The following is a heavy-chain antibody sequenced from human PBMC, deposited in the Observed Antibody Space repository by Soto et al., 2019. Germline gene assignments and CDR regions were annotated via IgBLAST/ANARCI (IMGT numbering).Heavy chain of an antibody. J-gene: IGHJ6*03. CDR1: GYTFTSYA. Sequence: QVQLVQAGAEVKKPAASVKVSCKASGYTFTSYAMHWVRQAPGQRLEWMGWINDCNGNTKYSQKFQGRVTITRDTSESTAYMELSSLRSEDTAVYYCALHYDFWSGYPIYYYYCYMDVWGKGTTVSVSS. D-gene: IGHD3-3*01. CDR2: INDCNGNT. CDR3: ALHYDFWSGYPIYYYYCYMDV. V-gene: IGHV1-3*01.